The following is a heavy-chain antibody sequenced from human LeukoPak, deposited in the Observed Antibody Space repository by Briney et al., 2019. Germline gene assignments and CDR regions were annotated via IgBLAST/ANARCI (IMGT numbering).Heavy chain of an antibody. CDR2: ISYDGSNK. D-gene: IGHD3-22*01. CDR1: GFTFSSYA. J-gene: IGHJ4*02. V-gene: IGHV3-30-3*01. CDR3: ARGGDSYDSSGYYPDDY. Sequence: PGGSLRLSCAASGFTFSSYAMHWVRQAPGKGLEWVAVISYDGSNKYYADSVKGRFTISRDNSKNTLYLQMNSLRAEDTAVYYCARGGDSYDSSGYYPDDYWGQGTLVTVSS.